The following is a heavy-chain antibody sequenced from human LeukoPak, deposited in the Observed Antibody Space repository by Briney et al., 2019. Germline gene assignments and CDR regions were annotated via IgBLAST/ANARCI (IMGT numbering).Heavy chain of an antibody. CDR3: ARLWEGTPPPDY. J-gene: IGHJ4*02. CDR2: IYYRGNT. V-gene: IGHV4-39*01. D-gene: IGHD1-26*01. CDR1: GGSISSGGYY. Sequence: PSQTLSLTCTVSGGSISSGGYYWGWIRQPPGKGLEWIGSIYYRGNTYYNPSLKSRVTISVDTSKNQFSLKLSSVTAADTAVYYCARLWEGTPPPDYWGQGTLVTVSS.